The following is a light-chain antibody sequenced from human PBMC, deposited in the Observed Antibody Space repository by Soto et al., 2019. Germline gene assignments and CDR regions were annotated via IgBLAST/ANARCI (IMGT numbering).Light chain of an antibody. J-gene: IGKJ4*01. CDR1: QSVHSN. CDR2: GAS. Sequence: EIVMTQSPATLSLSPGETATLSCRASQSVHSNLAWFQQHPGQAPRLLIYGASSRATGIPVRFSGSGSGTEFTLTISSPQPEDFAVYYCQQYTDWPWGTFGGGTKVDIK. CDR3: QQYTDWPWGT. V-gene: IGKV3-15*01.